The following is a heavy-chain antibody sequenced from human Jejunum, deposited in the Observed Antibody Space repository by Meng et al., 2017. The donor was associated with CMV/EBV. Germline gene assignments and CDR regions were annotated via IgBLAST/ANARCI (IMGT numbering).Heavy chain of an antibody. CDR2: INPDGTTT. CDR3: ARDWSGYIDY. V-gene: IGHV3-74*01. CDR1: GFTFDIYW. D-gene: IGHD3-3*01. J-gene: IGHJ4*02. Sequence: CAASGFTFDIYWMHWVRQAPGKGLVWVSRINPDGTTTTYADSVKGRFTISRDNAKNTLYLQMSGLRVEDTAVYYCARDWSGYIDYWGQGNLVTVSS.